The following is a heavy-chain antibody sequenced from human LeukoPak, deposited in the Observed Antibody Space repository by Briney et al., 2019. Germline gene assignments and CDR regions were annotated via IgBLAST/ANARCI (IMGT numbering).Heavy chain of an antibody. Sequence: GGSLRLSCAASGFTSSSYSMNWVRQAPGKGLEWVSSVSSSSSYIYYADSLKGRLTISRDNAKNSLYLQMNSLRAEDTAVYYCARIKGYSSGWFDYWGQGTLVTVSS. D-gene: IGHD6-19*01. V-gene: IGHV3-21*01. CDR2: VSSSSSYI. J-gene: IGHJ4*02. CDR1: GFTSSSYS. CDR3: ARIKGYSSGWFDY.